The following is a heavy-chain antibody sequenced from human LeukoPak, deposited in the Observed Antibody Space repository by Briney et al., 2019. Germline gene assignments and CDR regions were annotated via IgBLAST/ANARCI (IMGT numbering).Heavy chain of an antibody. Sequence: GGSLRLSCAASGFTFDDYAMHWVRQAPGKGLEWVSGISWNSGSIGYADSVKGRFTISRDNAKNSLYLQMNSLRAEDTAVYYCARGVDTAMVTGGYNWFDPWGQGTLVTVSS. V-gene: IGHV3-9*01. CDR1: GFTFDDYA. J-gene: IGHJ5*02. CDR3: ARGVDTAMVTGGYNWFDP. D-gene: IGHD5-18*01. CDR2: ISWNSGSI.